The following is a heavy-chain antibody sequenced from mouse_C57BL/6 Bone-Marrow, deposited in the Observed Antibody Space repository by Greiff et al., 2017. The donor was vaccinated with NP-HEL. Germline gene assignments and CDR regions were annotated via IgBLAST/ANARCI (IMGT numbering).Heavy chain of an antibody. CDR2: IRNKANGYTT. Sequence: EVKVVESGGGLVQPGGSLSLSCAASGFTFTDYYMSWVRQPPGKALEWLGFIRNKANGYTTEYSASVKGRFTISRDNSQSILYLQMNALRAEDSATYYCASSAASNYVLIAYWGQGTLVTVSA. V-gene: IGHV7-3*01. D-gene: IGHD2-5*01. CDR3: ASSAASNYVLIAY. J-gene: IGHJ3*01. CDR1: GFTFTDYY.